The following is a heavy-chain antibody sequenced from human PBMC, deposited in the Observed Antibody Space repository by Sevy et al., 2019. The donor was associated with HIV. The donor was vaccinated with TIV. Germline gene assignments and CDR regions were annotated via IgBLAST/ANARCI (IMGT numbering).Heavy chain of an antibody. J-gene: IGHJ4*02. CDR3: ARVPVQLERPYYFDY. V-gene: IGHV4-4*02. CDR2: VYHSGTT. D-gene: IGHD1-1*01. CDR1: DGSISSGYW. Sequence: SETLSLTCAASDGSISSGYWWSWLRQPPGKGLEWIGEVYHSGTTNYNPSLKSRVTISVDKSKNQFSLKLTSVTAADTAVYYCARVPVQLERPYYFDYWGQRTLVTVSS.